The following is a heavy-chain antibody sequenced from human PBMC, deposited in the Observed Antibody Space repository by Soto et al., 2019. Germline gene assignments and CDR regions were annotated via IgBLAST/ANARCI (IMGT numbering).Heavy chain of an antibody. V-gene: IGHV1-2*04. Sequence: GASVKVSCKASGYTFTGYYMHWVRQAPGQGLEWMGWINPNSGGTNYAQKFQGWVTMTRDTSISTAYMELSRLRSDDTAVYYCARDLGYCSSTSCSPGHWGQGTLVTVSS. D-gene: IGHD2-2*01. CDR2: INPNSGGT. J-gene: IGHJ4*02. CDR3: ARDLGYCSSTSCSPGH. CDR1: GYTFTGYY.